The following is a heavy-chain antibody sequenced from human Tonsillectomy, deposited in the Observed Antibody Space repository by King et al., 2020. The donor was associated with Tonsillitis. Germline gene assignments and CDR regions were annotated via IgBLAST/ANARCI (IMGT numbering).Heavy chain of an antibody. D-gene: IGHD5-18*01. Sequence: VQLVESGGGLVQPGGSLRLSCAASGFTFSSSALAWVRQAPGKGLEWVSGISGSGGSTYYADSVKGRFTISRDNSNNTLYLQMNILGAEDTALYYCAKVVSTAVVNYFDYGGQGALVTVSS. CDR3: AKVVSTAVVNYFDY. CDR1: GFTFSSSA. CDR2: ISGSGGST. J-gene: IGHJ4*02. V-gene: IGHV3-23*04.